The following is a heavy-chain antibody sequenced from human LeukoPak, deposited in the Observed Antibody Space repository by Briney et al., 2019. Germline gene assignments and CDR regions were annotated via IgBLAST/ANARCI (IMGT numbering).Heavy chain of an antibody. CDR2: IYTSGST. J-gene: IGHJ5*02. CDR3: ATYQEYSSGRRWFDP. CDR1: GGSISSGSYY. Sequence: SETLSLTCTVSGGSISSGSYYWSWIRQPAGKGLEWIGRIYTSGSTNYNPSLKSRVTISVDTSKNQFSLKLSSVTAADTAVYYCATYQEYSSGRRWFDPWGQGTLVTVSS. D-gene: IGHD6-19*01. V-gene: IGHV4-61*02.